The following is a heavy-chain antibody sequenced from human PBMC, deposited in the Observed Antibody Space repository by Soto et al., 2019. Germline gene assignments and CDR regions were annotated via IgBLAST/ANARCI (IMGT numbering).Heavy chain of an antibody. CDR2: TYYRSKWYN. CDR1: GDSVSSNSAA. CDR3: ARDPLGINRSCYSAPGYFFDY. V-gene: IGHV6-1*01. D-gene: IGHD3-3*01. Sequence: PSQTLSLTCAISGDSVSSNSAAWNWIRQSPSRGLEWLGRTYYRSKWYNDYAVSVKSRITINPDTSKNQFSLQLNSVTPEDTAVYYCARDPLGINRSCYSAPGYFFDYCGQGSLVTVSS. J-gene: IGHJ4*02.